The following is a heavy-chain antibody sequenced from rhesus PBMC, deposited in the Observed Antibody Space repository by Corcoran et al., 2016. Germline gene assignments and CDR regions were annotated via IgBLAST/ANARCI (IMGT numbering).Heavy chain of an antibody. Sequence: QVQLQESGPGLVKPSETLSVTCAVSGGSISSSYWSWIRQAPGKGLEWIGYIYGSGSSTNYNPSLKSRVTLSVDTSKNQLSLKLSSVTAADTAVYYCARWLSNWGQGVLVTVSS. CDR1: GGSISSSY. CDR2: IYGSGSST. D-gene: IGHD2-33*01. J-gene: IGHJ4*01. V-gene: IGHV4-169*01. CDR3: ARWLSN.